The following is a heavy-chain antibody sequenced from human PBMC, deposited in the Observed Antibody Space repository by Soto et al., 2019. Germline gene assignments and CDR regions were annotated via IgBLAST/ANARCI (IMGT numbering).Heavy chain of an antibody. CDR2: ISAYNGDT. V-gene: IGHV1-18*01. J-gene: IGHJ6*03. CDR3: ARGGYGDGYYMHV. Sequence: QVQLVQSGAEVKRAGASVKVSCKASGYTFTNYGISWMRQAPGQGLECMGWISAYNGDTDYAQNLQGRVTMTTDTSTTTAYMELRSLRSDDTAVYYCARGGYGDGYYMHVWGKGTTVTVSS. D-gene: IGHD4-17*01. CDR1: GYTFTNYG.